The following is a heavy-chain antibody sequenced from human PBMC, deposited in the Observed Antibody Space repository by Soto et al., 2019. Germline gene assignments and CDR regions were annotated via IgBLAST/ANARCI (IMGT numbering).Heavy chain of an antibody. Sequence: SVKVSCKASGGAFSSYTSSWVRQAPGQGLEWMGRIIPILGIANYAQKFQGRVTITADKSTSTAYMELSSLRSEDTAVYYCAREGYYDSSGSNWFDPWGQGTLVTVSS. CDR3: AREGYYDSSGSNWFDP. D-gene: IGHD3-22*01. J-gene: IGHJ5*02. V-gene: IGHV1-69*04. CDR1: GGAFSSYT. CDR2: IIPILGIA.